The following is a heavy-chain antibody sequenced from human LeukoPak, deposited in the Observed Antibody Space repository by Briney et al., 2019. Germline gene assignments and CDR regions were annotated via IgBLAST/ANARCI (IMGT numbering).Heavy chain of an antibody. CDR1: GGSISSSSYY. D-gene: IGHD3-10*01. J-gene: IGHJ4*02. Sequence: SETLSLTCTVSGGSISSSSYYWGWIRQPPGKGLEWIGSIYYSGSTYYNPSLKSRVTISVDTSKNQFSLKLSSVTAADTAVYYCARESGSFGAELGLDYWGQGTLVTVSS. CDR2: IYYSGST. V-gene: IGHV4-39*07. CDR3: ARESGSFGAELGLDY.